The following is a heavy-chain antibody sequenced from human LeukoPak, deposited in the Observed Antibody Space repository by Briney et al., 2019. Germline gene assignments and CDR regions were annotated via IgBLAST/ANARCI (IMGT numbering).Heavy chain of an antibody. Sequence: KPSETRSLTCTVAGGSISSYYWSWSRQPPGKGLGGVGYFYYSGSTNYNPSLKSRVTIAVDTSKNQFSLKLSSVTAADTAVYYCARLFRSEWELLFDYWGQGTLVTVSS. CDR3: ARLFRSEWELLFDY. J-gene: IGHJ4*02. D-gene: IGHD1-26*01. CDR2: FYYSGST. V-gene: IGHV4-59*08. CDR1: GGSISSYY.